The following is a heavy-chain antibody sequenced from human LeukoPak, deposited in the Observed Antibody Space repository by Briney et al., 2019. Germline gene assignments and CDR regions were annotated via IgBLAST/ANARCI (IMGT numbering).Heavy chain of an antibody. CDR1: GGSISSYY. CDR2: IYYSGSA. Sequence: SETLSLTCTVSGGSISSYYWSWIRQPPGKGLEWIGYIYYSGSANYNPSLKSRVTISVDTSKNQFSLKLSSVTAADTAVYYCARSYYDFWSGYCFDYWGQGTLVTVSS. D-gene: IGHD3-3*01. J-gene: IGHJ4*02. CDR3: ARSYYDFWSGYCFDY. V-gene: IGHV4-59*01.